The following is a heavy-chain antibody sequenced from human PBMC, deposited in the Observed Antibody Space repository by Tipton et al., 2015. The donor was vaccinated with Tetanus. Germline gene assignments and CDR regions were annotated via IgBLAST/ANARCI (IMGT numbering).Heavy chain of an antibody. CDR1: GFTLSRYW. D-gene: IGHD4-23*01. Sequence: SLRLSCEAPGFTLSRYWTHWVRQTPGTGLVWVSRINSDGSARSYADSVKGRFTVSRDNAKKSLFLQMSSLRADDTAVYYCAGTRDYGGNQDAFDIWGQGTLVNVSS. CDR3: AGTRDYGGNQDAFDI. V-gene: IGHV3-74*01. J-gene: IGHJ3*02. CDR2: INSDGSAR.